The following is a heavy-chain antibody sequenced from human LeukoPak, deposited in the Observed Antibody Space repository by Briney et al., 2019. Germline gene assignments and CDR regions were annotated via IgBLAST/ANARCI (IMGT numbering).Heavy chain of an antibody. CDR3: AKAVYSSSWYGMDV. J-gene: IGHJ6*02. D-gene: IGHD6-13*01. V-gene: IGHV3-23*01. CDR1: GFTFSSYA. CDR2: ISGSGGST. Sequence: GGSLRLSCAASGFTFSSYAMSWVRQAPGKGLEWVSAISGSGGSTYYADSVKGRFTISRDNSKNTLYLQMNSLRAEDTAVYYCAKAVYSSSWYGMDVWGQGITVTVSS.